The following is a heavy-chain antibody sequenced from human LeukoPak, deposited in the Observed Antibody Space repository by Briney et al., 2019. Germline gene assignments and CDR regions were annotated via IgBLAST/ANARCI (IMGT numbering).Heavy chain of an antibody. Sequence: SETLSLTCAVSGASISSDTYYWSWLRQPAGKGLEWIGRIYISGSGSTNYNPSLKSRVTMSVDTSKNQFSLKLSSVTAADTAVYYCARDKRVAVAGTYIYYYYMDVWGNGTTVTISS. CDR1: GASISSDTYY. CDR3: ARDKRVAVAGTYIYYYYMDV. CDR2: IYISGSGST. V-gene: IGHV4-61*02. D-gene: IGHD6-19*01. J-gene: IGHJ6*03.